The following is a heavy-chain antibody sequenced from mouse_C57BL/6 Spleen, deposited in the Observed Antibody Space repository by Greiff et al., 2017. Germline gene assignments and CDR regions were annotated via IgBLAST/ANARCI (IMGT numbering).Heavy chain of an antibody. J-gene: IGHJ1*03. Sequence: QVQLQQSGAELARPGASVKLSCKASGYTFTSYGISWVKQRTGQGLEWIGEIYPRSGNTYYNEKFKGKATLTADKSSSTAYMELRSLTSEDSAVYFCATYYGHFDVWGTGTTVTVSS. CDR3: ATYYGHFDV. CDR1: GYTFTSYG. CDR2: IYPRSGNT. V-gene: IGHV1-81*01. D-gene: IGHD1-2*01.